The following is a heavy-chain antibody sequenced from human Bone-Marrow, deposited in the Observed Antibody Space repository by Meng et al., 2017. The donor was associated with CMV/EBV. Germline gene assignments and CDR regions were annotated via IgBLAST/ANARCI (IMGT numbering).Heavy chain of an antibody. Sequence: SETLSLTCTVSGGSVSSGSYYWNWIRQPPGKELEWIGFVSYSGGNKYNPSLKSRVTMSIDTSKNQFSLKLTSVTAADTAMYYCARGKYCAGGSRDSMDYWGQGTLVTVSS. CDR3: ARGKYCAGGSRDSMDY. CDR2: VSYSGGN. CDR1: GGSVSSGSYY. V-gene: IGHV4-61*01. D-gene: IGHD2-15*01. J-gene: IGHJ4*02.